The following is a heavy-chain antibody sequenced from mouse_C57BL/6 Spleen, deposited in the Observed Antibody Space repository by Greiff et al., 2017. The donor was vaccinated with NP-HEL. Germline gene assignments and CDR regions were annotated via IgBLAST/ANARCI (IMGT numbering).Heavy chain of an antibody. V-gene: IGHV1-4*01. CDR2: INPSSGYT. D-gene: IGHD2-4*01. CDR3: ARERAYDYDYAMDY. Sequence: QVQLKESGAELARPGASVKMSCKASGYTFTSYTMHWVKQRPGQGLEWIGYINPSSGYTKYNQKFKDKATLTADKSSSTAYMPLSSLTSEDSAVYYCARERAYDYDYAMDYWGQGTSVTVSS. CDR1: GYTFTSYT. J-gene: IGHJ4*01.